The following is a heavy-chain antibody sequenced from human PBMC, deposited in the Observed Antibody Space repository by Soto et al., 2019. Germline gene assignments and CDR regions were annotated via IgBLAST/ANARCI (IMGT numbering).Heavy chain of an antibody. J-gene: IGHJ4*02. CDR3: ARDLGVGAASDY. Sequence: QVQLVQSGAEVKKPGASVKVSCKASGYTFTSYAMHWVRQAPGQRLEWMGWINAGNGNTKYSQKFQGRVTITRDTSASTAYIELSSLRSEATAVYYCARDLGVGAASDYWGQGTLVTVSS. CDR1: GYTFTSYA. V-gene: IGHV1-3*01. D-gene: IGHD1-26*01. CDR2: INAGNGNT.